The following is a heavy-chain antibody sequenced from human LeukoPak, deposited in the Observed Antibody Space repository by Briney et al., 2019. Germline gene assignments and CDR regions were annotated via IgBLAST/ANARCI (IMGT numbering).Heavy chain of an antibody. CDR2: ISSSSSTI. CDR3: ARDAYDFGSGYSYYYYYMDV. CDR1: GFTFSSYS. J-gene: IGHJ6*03. D-gene: IGHD3-3*01. V-gene: IGHV3-48*01. Sequence: GGSLRLSCAASGFTFSSYSMNWVRQAPGKGLEWVSYISSSSSTIYYADSVKGRFTISRDNSKNTLSLLVTSLRPEDTAMYYCARDAYDFGSGYSYYYYYMDVWGKGTTVTVSS.